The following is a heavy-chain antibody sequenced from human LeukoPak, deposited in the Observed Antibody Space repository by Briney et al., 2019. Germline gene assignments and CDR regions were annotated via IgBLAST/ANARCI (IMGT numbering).Heavy chain of an antibody. Sequence: HPGGSLRLSCAASGFIFSNHAMGWVRQAPGKALEWVSSVSVSGDATFYADSVKGRFTISRDNSKNTLYLQMNSLRVEDTAVFYCVKSKEVGDTGRGLFDYWGQGTLVTVSS. CDR2: VSVSGDAT. J-gene: IGHJ4*02. CDR1: GFIFSNHA. D-gene: IGHD1-26*01. V-gene: IGHV3-23*01. CDR3: VKSKEVGDTGRGLFDY.